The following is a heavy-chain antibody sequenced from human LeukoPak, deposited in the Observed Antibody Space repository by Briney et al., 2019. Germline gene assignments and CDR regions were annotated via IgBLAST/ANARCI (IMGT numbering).Heavy chain of an antibody. D-gene: IGHD5-12*01. J-gene: IGHJ4*02. CDR1: GYSISSGYY. CDR2: IYHSGST. V-gene: IGHV4-38-2*02. CDR3: ARADIVATIVDY. Sequence: SETLSLTCTVSGYSISSGYYWGWIRQPPGKGLEWIGSIYHSGSTYYNPPLKSRVTISVDTSKNQFSLKLSSVTAADTAVYYCARADIVATIVDYWGQGTLVTVSS.